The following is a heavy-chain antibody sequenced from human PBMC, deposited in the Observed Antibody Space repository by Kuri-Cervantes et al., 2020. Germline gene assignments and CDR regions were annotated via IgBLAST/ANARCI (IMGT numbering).Heavy chain of an antibody. V-gene: IGHV1-2*02. CDR3: ARAQWLKGVGDY. J-gene: IGHJ4*02. D-gene: IGHD6-19*01. CDR1: GYTFTSYD. CDR2: INPNSGGT. Sequence: ASVKVSCKASGYTFTSYDINWVRQATGQGLEWMGWINPNSGGTNYAQKFQGRVTMTRDTSTSTVYMELSSLRSEDTAVYYCARAQWLKGVGDYWGQGTLVTVSS.